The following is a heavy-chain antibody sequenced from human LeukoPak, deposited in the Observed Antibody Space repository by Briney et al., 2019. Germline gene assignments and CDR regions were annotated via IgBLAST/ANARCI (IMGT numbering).Heavy chain of an antibody. D-gene: IGHD4-23*01. Sequence: GGSLRLSCAASRFTFSSYAMSWVRQAPGKGLEWVSAISGSGGDTYYADSVKGRFTISRDNSKNTLYLQMSSLRAEDTAVYYCVKDLGSVVTPPSLDFWGQGTLVTVSS. J-gene: IGHJ4*02. V-gene: IGHV3-23*01. CDR2: ISGSGGDT. CDR3: VKDLGSVVTPPSLDF. CDR1: RFTFSSYA.